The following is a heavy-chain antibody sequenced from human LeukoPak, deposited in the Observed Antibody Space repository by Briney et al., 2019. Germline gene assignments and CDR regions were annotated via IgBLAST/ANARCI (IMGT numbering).Heavy chain of an antibody. D-gene: IGHD6-19*01. V-gene: IGHV4-59*01. Sequence: SETLSLTCTVSGGSISSYYWNWIRQPPGKGLEWIGYIYYSGSTDYNPSLKSRVTISVDTSKNQFSLNLSSVTAGDTAVYYCARFPRTGYSSGWYGGYFDYWGQGTLVTVSS. CDR1: GGSISSYY. CDR2: IYYSGST. J-gene: IGHJ4*02. CDR3: ARFPRTGYSSGWYGGYFDY.